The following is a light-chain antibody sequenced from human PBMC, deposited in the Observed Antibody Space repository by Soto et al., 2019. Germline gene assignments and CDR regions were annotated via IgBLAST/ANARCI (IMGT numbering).Light chain of an antibody. CDR2: DDG. V-gene: IGLV3-21*02. Sequence: ELTQAPSVSVAPGQTARITCGGNNIAIKSVHWYQQKPGQAPVLVVYDDGDRPSGLPERFSGSNSGNTATLTITRVEAGDDADYHCQVWDSSSDHRVVFGGGTKVTVL. CDR1: NIAIKS. J-gene: IGLJ2*01. CDR3: QVWDSSSDHRVV.